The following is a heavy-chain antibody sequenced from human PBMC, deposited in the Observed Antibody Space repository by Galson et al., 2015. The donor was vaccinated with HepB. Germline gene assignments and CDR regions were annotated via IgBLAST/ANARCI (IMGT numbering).Heavy chain of an antibody. CDR2: IKQDGSEK. V-gene: IGHV3-7*01. CDR3: ARDTSSHDSSAPGALDS. D-gene: IGHD3-22*01. CDR1: GATFSRYW. J-gene: IGHJ3*02. Sequence: SLRLSCAASGATFSRYWMTWVRQAPGKGLEWVANIKQDGSEKYYGDSVKGRFPISRDNDKNSLYLQMNSLRAEDTAVYHCARDTSSHDSSAPGALDSSGQGTIVPVTP.